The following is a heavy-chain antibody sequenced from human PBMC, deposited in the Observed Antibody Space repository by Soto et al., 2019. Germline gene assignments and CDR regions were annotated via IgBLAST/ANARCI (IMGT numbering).Heavy chain of an antibody. D-gene: IGHD1-26*01. Sequence: QVQLVQSGVEVKEPGASVKVSCKASGYTLTELSMHWVRQAPGKGLEWMGGFDPEDGETIYAQKFQGRVTMTEDTSTDTAYMELSSLRSEDTAVYYCATEVLIVGATGLFDPWGQGTLVTVSS. CDR3: ATEVLIVGATGLFDP. CDR2: FDPEDGET. V-gene: IGHV1-24*01. CDR1: GYTLTELS. J-gene: IGHJ5*02.